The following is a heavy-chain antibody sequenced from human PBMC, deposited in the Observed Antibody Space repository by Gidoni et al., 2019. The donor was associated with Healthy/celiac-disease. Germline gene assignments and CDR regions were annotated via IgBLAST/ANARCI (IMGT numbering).Heavy chain of an antibody. CDR3: ARSKRDYYYDSSGYYYGLVY. Sequence: QVQLVQSGAEVKKPGSSVTVSCKASGGTFSSYAISWVRQAPGQGLEWMGGIIPIFGTANYAQKFQGRVTITADKSTSTAYMELSSLRAEDTAVYYCARSKRDYYYDSSGYYYGLVYWGQGTLVTVSS. CDR1: GGTFSSYA. D-gene: IGHD3-22*01. J-gene: IGHJ4*02. CDR2: IIPIFGTA. V-gene: IGHV1-69*06.